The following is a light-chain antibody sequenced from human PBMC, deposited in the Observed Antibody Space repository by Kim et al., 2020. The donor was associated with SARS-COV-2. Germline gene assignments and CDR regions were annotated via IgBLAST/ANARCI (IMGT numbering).Light chain of an antibody. CDR2: DVS. J-gene: IGLJ1*01. Sequence: QSALTQPASVSGSPGQSITISCTGTSSDVGGYNYVSWYQQHPGKAPKLRIYDVSNRPSGVSNRFSGSKSGNTASLTISGLQSEDEADYYCSSYTSSSTLYFFGTGTKLTVL. V-gene: IGLV2-14*03. CDR3: SSYTSSSTLYF. CDR1: SSDVGGYNY.